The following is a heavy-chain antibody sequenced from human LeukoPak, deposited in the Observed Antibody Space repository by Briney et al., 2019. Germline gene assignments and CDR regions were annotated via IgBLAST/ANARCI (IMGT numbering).Heavy chain of an antibody. CDR2: IKSKSERGTT. D-gene: IGHD2-2*02. V-gene: IGHV3-15*01. J-gene: IGHJ4*02. CDR1: GFTFSNGW. CDR3: TSNLYCSTSSCYTLDN. Sequence: PGGSLRLSCAASGFTFSNGWMSWVRQAPGKGGEWVGRIKSKSERGTTDYAAPVKGRFTISRGGSTSTVYLHMNSLKTEDTAVYFCTSNLYCSTSSCYTLDNWGQGTLVAVSP.